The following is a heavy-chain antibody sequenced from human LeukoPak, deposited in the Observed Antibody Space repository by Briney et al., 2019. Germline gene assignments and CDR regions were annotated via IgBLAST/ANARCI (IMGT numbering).Heavy chain of an antibody. J-gene: IGHJ5*02. D-gene: IGHD6-13*01. CDR3: ARDARRYSSSWYNWFDP. CDR2: ISAYNGNT. V-gene: IGHV1-18*01. Sequence: ASVKVSCKASGYTFTSYGISWVRQAPGQVLEWMGWISAYNGNTNYAQKLQGRVTMTTDTSTSTAYMELRSLRSDDTAAYYCARDARRYSSSWYNWFDPWGQGTLVTVSS. CDR1: GYTFTSYG.